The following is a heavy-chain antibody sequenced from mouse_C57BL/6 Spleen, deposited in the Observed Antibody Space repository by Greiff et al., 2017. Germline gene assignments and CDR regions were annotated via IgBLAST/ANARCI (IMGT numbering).Heavy chain of an antibody. CDR2: IDPENGDT. J-gene: IGHJ4*01. CDR1: GFNINDDY. V-gene: IGHV14-4*01. D-gene: IGHD1-1*01. CDR3: SATVVATDYAMDY. Sequence: VQLQQSGAELVRPGASVKLSCTASGFNINDDYMHWVKQRPEQGLEWIGWIDPENGDTEYASKFQGKATITADTSSNTAYLQLSSLTSEDTAVYYCSATVVATDYAMDYWGQGTSVTVSS.